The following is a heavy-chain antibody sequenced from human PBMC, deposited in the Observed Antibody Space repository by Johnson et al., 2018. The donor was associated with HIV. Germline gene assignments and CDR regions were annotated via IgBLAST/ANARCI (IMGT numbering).Heavy chain of an antibody. V-gene: IGHV3-53*01. J-gene: IGHJ3*02. CDR2: IYSGGST. CDR1: GFTVSSNY. CDR3: AREGIAARPGAFDI. D-gene: IGHD6-6*01. Sequence: VQLVESGGGLIQPGGSLRLSCAASGFTVSSNYMSWVRQAPGKGLEWVSVIYSGGSTYYADSVKGRFTISRDNSKNTLYLQMNSLRAEDTALYYCAREGIAARPGAFDIWGQGTMVTVSS.